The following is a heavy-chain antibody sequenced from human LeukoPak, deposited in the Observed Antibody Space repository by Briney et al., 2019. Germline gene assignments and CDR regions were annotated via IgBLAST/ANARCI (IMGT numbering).Heavy chain of an antibody. CDR2: IYYSGST. CDR1: GGSISSSSYY. D-gene: IGHD6-19*01. J-gene: IGHJ4*02. CDR3: ARHAGGWYWYYFDY. Sequence: PSETLSLTCTVSGGSISSSSYYWGWIRQPPGKGLEWIGSIYYSGSTYYNPSLKSRVTISVDTSKNQFSLKLSSVTGADTAVYYCARHAGGWYWYYFDYWGQGTLVTVSS. V-gene: IGHV4-39*01.